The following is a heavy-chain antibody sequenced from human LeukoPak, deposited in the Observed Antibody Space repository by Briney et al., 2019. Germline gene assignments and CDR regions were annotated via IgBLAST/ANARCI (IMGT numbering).Heavy chain of an antibody. CDR1: GFTFSDYY. V-gene: IGHV3-11*04. CDR3: AKGGGRGNMVRGVPYFFDY. J-gene: IGHJ4*02. Sequence: GGSLCLSCAASGFTFSDYYMSWIRQAPGKGLEWVSYISSSGSTIYYADSVRGGFTNSKENSKNTLYLQMTSLTAEDTAVYYCAKGGGRGNMVRGVPYFFDYWGQGTLVTVSS. CDR2: ISSSGSTI. D-gene: IGHD3-10*01.